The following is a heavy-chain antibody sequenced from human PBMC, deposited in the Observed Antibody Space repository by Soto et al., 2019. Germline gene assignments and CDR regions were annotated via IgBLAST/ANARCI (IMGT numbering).Heavy chain of an antibody. Sequence: EVQLVESGGGLVKPGGSLRLSCAASGFTFSSYSMNWVRQAPGKGLEWVSSISTSGDTIYYADSVKGRFTISRDNAKNSLYLQMNSLRADDTAVYYCAREDTTWASFDIWGQGTMVTVSS. D-gene: IGHD4-17*01. V-gene: IGHV3-21*01. CDR1: GFTFSSYS. CDR2: ISTSGDTI. CDR3: AREDTTWASFDI. J-gene: IGHJ3*02.